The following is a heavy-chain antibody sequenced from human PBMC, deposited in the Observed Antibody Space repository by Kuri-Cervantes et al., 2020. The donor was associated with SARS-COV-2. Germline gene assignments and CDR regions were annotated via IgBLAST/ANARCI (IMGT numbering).Heavy chain of an antibody. Sequence: GESLKISCAASGFTFSDYYMSWVRQAPGKGLEWIAYISQSSRFTDYADSVKGRFTISRDNAKNSLYLQMNSLRAEDTALYYCAKAFYGGNRGGVDYWGQGTLVTISS. CDR2: ISQSSRFT. V-gene: IGHV3-11*05. CDR1: GFTFSDYY. D-gene: IGHD4-23*01. J-gene: IGHJ4*02. CDR3: AKAFYGGNRGGVDY.